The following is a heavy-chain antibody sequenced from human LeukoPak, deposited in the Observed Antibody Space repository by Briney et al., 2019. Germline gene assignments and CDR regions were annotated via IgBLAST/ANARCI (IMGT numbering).Heavy chain of an antibody. J-gene: IGHJ6*04. Sequence: GGSLRLSCAASGFTFSVYWMSWVRQAPGKGLEWVANIKEDGGENDYVDSVQGRFTISRDNAKNSLYLQMNSLRAEDTAVYYCAELGITMIGGVWGKGTTVTISS. D-gene: IGHD3-10*02. CDR3: AELGITMIGGV. CDR1: GFTFSVYW. CDR2: IKEDGGEN. V-gene: IGHV3-7*01.